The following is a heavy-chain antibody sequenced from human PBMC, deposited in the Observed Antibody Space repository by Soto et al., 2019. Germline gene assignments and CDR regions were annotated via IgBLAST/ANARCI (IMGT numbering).Heavy chain of an antibody. J-gene: IGHJ5*01. CDR1: GFRVSNYG. CDR2: ISYDGSSE. CDR3: AKDLYRSAWFNWFDS. D-gene: IGHD6-19*01. Sequence: QVQLVESGGGVVQPGKSLSLSCAASGFRVSNYGMHWVRQAPGNGLEWVAMISYDGSSEHYTDSVKGRFTISRDTSKNTVSLQMDSLRAEDTAIYYCAKDLYRSAWFNWFDSWGQGTLVTVSS. V-gene: IGHV3-30*18.